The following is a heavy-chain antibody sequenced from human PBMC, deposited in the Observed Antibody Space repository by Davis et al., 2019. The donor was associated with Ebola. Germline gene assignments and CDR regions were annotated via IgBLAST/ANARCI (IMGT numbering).Heavy chain of an antibody. CDR2: IYPGDSDT. D-gene: IGHD2-2*01. CDR1: GYSFTSYW. Sequence: GESLKISCQGSGYSFTSYWISWVRQMPGKGLEWMGIIYPGDSDTRYSPSFQGQVTISADKSISTAYLQWSSLKASDTAMYYCARLSCSSTSCYAPGYYGMDVWGKGTTVTVSS. V-gene: IGHV5-51*01. CDR3: ARLSCSSTSCYAPGYYGMDV. J-gene: IGHJ6*04.